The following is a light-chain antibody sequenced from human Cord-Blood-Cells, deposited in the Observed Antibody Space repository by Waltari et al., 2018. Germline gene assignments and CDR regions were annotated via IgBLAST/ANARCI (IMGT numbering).Light chain of an antibody. Sequence: EIVMTQSPATLSVSPGVRATLSCRAGQSVSSNLAWYQQKPGQATRLLIYGASTRATGIPARFSGSGSGTEFTLTISSLQSEDFAVYYCPQYNNWPPTYTFGQGTKLEIK. CDR1: QSVSSN. J-gene: IGKJ2*01. CDR2: GAS. CDR3: PQYNNWPPTYT. V-gene: IGKV3-15*01.